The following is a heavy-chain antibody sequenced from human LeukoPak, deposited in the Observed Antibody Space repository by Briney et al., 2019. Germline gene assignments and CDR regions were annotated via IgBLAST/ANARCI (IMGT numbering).Heavy chain of an antibody. CDR2: IIPIFGTA. J-gene: IGHJ5*02. Sequence: SVKVSCKASGGTFSSYAISWVRQAPGQGLEWMGGIIPIFGTANYAQKFQGRVTITTDESTSTAYMELSSLRSEDTAVYYCATTIYDSWSGQHKGGWFDPWGQGTLVTVSS. CDR1: GGTFSSYA. D-gene: IGHD3-3*01. V-gene: IGHV1-69*05. CDR3: ATTIYDSWSGQHKGGWFDP.